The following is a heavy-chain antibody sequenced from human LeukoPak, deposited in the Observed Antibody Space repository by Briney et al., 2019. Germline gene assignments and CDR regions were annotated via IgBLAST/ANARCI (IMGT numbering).Heavy chain of an antibody. Sequence: SETLSLTCAVYGGSFSGYYWSWIRQPSGKGLEWIGEINHSGSTNYNPSLKSRVTISVDTSKNQFSLKLSSVTAADTAVYYCARGLLSRDYWGQGTLVTVSS. V-gene: IGHV4-34*01. CDR2: INHSGST. D-gene: IGHD2/OR15-2a*01. CDR3: ARGLLSRDY. CDR1: GGSFSGYY. J-gene: IGHJ4*02.